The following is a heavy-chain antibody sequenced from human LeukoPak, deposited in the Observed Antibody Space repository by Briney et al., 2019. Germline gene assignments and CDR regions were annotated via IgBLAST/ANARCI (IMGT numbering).Heavy chain of an antibody. Sequence: SQTLSLTCTVSGGSISSGSYYWIWIRQPAGKGLEWIGRIYTSGSTNYNPSVKSLVTISVDTSKIQFSLKLSSVTAADTAVHYCARRSTYGYYFDYWGQGTLVTVSS. CDR1: GGSISSGSYY. D-gene: IGHD3-10*01. CDR2: IYTSGST. CDR3: ARRSTYGYYFDY. J-gene: IGHJ4*02. V-gene: IGHV4-61*02.